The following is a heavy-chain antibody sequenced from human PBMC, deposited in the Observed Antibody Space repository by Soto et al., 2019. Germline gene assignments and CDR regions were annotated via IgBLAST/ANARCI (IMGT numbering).Heavy chain of an antibody. J-gene: IGHJ6*02. CDR3: ERIHRGLVQAAIEGEYYYYGIDV. V-gene: IGHV5-10-1*01. D-gene: IGHD2-2*02. CDR2: IDPSDSYT. CDR1: GYSFTSYW. Sequence: PGESLKISCKGSGYSFTSYWISWVRQMPGKGLEWMGRIDPSDSYTNYSPSFQGHVTISADKSISTAYLQWSSLKASDTAMYYCERIHRGLVQAAIEGEYYYYGIDVWGQGNTVTVSS.